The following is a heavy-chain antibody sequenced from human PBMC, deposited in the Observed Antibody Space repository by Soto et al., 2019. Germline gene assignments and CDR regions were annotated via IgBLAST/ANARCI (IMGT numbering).Heavy chain of an antibody. D-gene: IGHD6-13*01. CDR2: IYHSGST. J-gene: IGHJ4*02. CDR1: GGSISSSNW. Sequence: QVQLQESGPGLVKPSGTLSLTCAVAGGSISSSNWWRWVRQPPGTGLGWLGEIYHSGSTNYNPSPKRRVTISVDKSKNLFSLKLSSVTAADAAVYYCARAAMGGSSWPFDYWVQGTLVTVSA. CDR3: ARAAMGGSSWPFDY. V-gene: IGHV4-4*02.